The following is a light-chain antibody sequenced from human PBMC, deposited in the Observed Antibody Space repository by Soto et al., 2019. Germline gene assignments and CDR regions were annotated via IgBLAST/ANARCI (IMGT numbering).Light chain of an antibody. V-gene: IGLV6-57*02. CDR1: SGSIASNY. J-gene: IGLJ1*01. CDR2: EDN. CDR3: QSYDSSNYV. Sequence: NFMLTQPHSVSESPGKTVTISRTGSSGSIASNYVQWYQQRPGSAPTTVIYEDNQRPSGVPDRFSGSIDSSSNSASLTISGLKTEDEADYYCQSYDSSNYVFGTGTKVTVL.